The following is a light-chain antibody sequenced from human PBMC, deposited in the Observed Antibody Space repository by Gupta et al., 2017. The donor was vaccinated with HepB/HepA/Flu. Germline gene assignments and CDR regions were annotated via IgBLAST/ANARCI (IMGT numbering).Light chain of an antibody. V-gene: IGKV4-1*01. J-gene: IGKJ5*01. CDR2: CAS. CDR1: QSVLYSSNNKNY. CDR3: QQYCSCLSSN. Sequence: VMPPSPDSLAVSLGERTTINCKSSQSVLYSSNNKNYLAWYQQKPGQPPKLLIYCASTRESGVPARFSGSGSGTDFTLTISSLQAEDVAVYYCQQYCSCLSSNFGQGTQLEIK.